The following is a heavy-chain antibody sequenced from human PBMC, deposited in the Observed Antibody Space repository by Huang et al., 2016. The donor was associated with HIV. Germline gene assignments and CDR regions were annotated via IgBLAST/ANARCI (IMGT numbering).Heavy chain of an antibody. V-gene: IGHV4-39*02. Sequence: LQESGPGLVGPSETLSLTCAVSGDSINSNTFYWGWIRRPPGKDLEWIGSIYYRGTTYYKPALKRRGRIAVDASKNRIFLHLRAVTAADTGVYYCARTGVAVSDDPEYFQHWGQGALVTIS. CDR2: IYYRGTT. D-gene: IGHD3-3*01. J-gene: IGHJ1*01. CDR1: GDSINSNTFY. CDR3: ARTGVAVSDDPEYFQH.